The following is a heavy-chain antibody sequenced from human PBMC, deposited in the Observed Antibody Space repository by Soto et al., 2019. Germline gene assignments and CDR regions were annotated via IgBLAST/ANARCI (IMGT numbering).Heavy chain of an antibody. V-gene: IGHV3-66*01. CDR3: ERAVAGTPAY. Sequence: EVQLVASGGGLVQPGGSLRLSCAVSGFTVSSNYMSWVRQAPGKGLEWVSVIYSGGSTYYADSVKGRFTISRDNSKNTLYLQMNSRSPEDTAVYYCERAVAGTPAYGGQGTLVTVSS. D-gene: IGHD6-19*01. J-gene: IGHJ4*02. CDR2: IYSGGST. CDR1: GFTVSSNY.